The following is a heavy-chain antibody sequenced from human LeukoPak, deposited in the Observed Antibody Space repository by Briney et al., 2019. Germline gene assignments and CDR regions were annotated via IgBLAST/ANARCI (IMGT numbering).Heavy chain of an antibody. CDR3: ANSLGAGLVGATH. CDR1: GFTFDDYT. V-gene: IGHV3-43*01. CDR2: ISWDGGST. D-gene: IGHD1-26*01. Sequence: GGSLRLSCAASGFTFDDYTMHWVRQAPGKGLEWVSPISWDGGSTYYADSVKGRFTISRDNSKNSLYLQMNSLRTEDTAVYYCANSLGAGLVGATHWGQGTLVTVSS. J-gene: IGHJ4*02.